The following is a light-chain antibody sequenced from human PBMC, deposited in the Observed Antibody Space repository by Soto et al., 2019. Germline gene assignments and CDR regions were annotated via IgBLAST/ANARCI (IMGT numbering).Light chain of an antibody. Sequence: QSALTQPRSVSGSPGQSVTVSCTGSRSDVGGYRHVSWYQKVPGRAPKLVIFDVAKRPSGVPRRFSGVKSGNTASLTISGLQAEDEADYYCSSYTSSSTSYVFGTGTKAPV. V-gene: IGLV2-11*01. J-gene: IGLJ1*01. CDR3: SSYTSSSTSYV. CDR1: RSDVGGYRH. CDR2: DVA.